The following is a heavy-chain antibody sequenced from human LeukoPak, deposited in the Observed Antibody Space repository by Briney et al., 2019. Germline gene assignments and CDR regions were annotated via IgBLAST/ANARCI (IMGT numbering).Heavy chain of an antibody. D-gene: IGHD6-13*01. Sequence: ASVKVSCKASGYAFTSYGISWVRQAPGQGLEWMGWISAYNGNTNYAQKLQGRVTMTTDTSTSTAYMELRSLRSDDTAVYYCARDRGIAAAGPLYYYYGMDVWGQGTTVTVSS. CDR2: ISAYNGNT. CDR3: ARDRGIAAAGPLYYYYGMDV. V-gene: IGHV1-18*01. J-gene: IGHJ6*02. CDR1: GYAFTSYG.